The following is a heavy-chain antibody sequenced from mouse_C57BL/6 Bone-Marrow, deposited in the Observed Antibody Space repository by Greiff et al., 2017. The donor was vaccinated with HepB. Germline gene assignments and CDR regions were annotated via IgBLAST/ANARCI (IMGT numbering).Heavy chain of an antibody. J-gene: IGHJ3*02. CDR3: ARGLLR. V-gene: IGHV5-6*01. Sequence: EVQGVESGGDLVKPGGSLKLSCAASGFTFSSYGMSWVRQTPDKRLEWVATISSGGSYTYYPDSVKGRFTISRDNAKNTLYLQMSSLKSEDTAMYYCARGLLRWGQGTLVTVSA. CDR2: ISSGGSYT. CDR1: GFTFSSYG. D-gene: IGHD1-1*01.